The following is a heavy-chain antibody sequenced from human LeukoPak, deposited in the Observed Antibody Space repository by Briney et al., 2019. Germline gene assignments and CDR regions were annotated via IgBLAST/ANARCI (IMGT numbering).Heavy chain of an antibody. V-gene: IGHV1-69*13. Sequence: ASVKVSCKASGGTFSSYAISWVRQAPGQGLEWMGGIIPIFGTANYAQKFQGRVTITADESTSTAYMELSSLRSEDTAVYYCARDRKDLYYSNYYYYGMDVWGQGTTVTVSS. CDR3: ARDRKDLYYSNYYYYGMDV. CDR2: IIPIFGTA. D-gene: IGHD4-11*01. CDR1: GGTFSSYA. J-gene: IGHJ6*02.